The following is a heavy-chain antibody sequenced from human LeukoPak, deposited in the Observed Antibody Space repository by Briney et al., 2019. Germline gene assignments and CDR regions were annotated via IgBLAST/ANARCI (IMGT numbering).Heavy chain of an antibody. CDR1: GDSVSSNSAT. Sequence: SQTLSLTCAISGDSVSSNSATWTWIRQSPSRGLEWLGRTYYRSKWYYDYAVSVKSRITINPDTSKNQFSLQLNSVTPEDTAVYYCARGSGSSSWYFDYWGQGTLVTVSS. V-gene: IGHV6-1*01. CDR2: TYYRSKWYY. D-gene: IGHD6-13*01. CDR3: ARGSGSSSWYFDY. J-gene: IGHJ4*02.